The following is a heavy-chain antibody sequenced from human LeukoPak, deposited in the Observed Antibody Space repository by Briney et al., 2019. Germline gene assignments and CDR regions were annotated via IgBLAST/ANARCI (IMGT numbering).Heavy chain of an antibody. CDR2: IMSKTDGGTT. D-gene: IGHD3-10*01. J-gene: IGHJ3*01. CDR3: TTASVTMVRRVINPGAFDV. V-gene: IGHV3-15*01. CDR1: GFTFSKGW. Sequence: GGSLRLSCAASGFTFSKGWMSSVRQAPGKGLEWVGRIMSKTDGGTTAYAAPVKGRFTISRDDSKNTLYLQMKGLETEDTAVYYCTTASVTMVRRVINPGAFDVWGLGTMVTVSS.